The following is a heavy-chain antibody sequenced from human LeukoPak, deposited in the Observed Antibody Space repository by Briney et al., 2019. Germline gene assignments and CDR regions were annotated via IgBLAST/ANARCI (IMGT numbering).Heavy chain of an antibody. CDR1: GGSFSDYY. CDR3: TRRSWFGESDDY. D-gene: IGHD3-10*01. J-gene: IGHJ4*02. Sequence: SETLSLTCAVYGGSFSDYYWSWIRQPPGKGLEWIGEINHSGSTNYNPSLKSRVTISVDTSKKQFSLKVNFVTAADTAVYYCTRRSWFGESDDYWGQGTLVTVSS. CDR2: INHSGST. V-gene: IGHV4-34*01.